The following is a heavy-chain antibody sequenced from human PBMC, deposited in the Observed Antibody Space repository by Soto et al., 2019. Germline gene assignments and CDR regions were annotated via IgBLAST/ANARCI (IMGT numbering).Heavy chain of an antibody. CDR1: GGSVSSDTHY. CDR3: ARFVRSCSGTTCYTRADV. Sequence: QVQLQESGPRLVKPSETVSLTCTVSGGSVSSDTHYWSWIRLPPGKRLEWIGFIYSSGSTNYNPSLKSRVTMSVDTSKNQFSLKLRSVIVADTAVYHCARFVRSCSGTTCYTRADVWGQGTTLSVSS. V-gene: IGHV4-61*01. D-gene: IGHD2-2*02. J-gene: IGHJ6*02. CDR2: IYSSGST.